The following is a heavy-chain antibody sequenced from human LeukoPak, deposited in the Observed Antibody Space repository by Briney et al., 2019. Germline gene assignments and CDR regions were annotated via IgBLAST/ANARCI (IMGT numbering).Heavy chain of an antibody. CDR1: DYSISNGYF. J-gene: IGHJ5*02. V-gene: IGHV4-38-2*01. CDR2: IYHTGST. CDR3: ARAFSRSGCPSVWFDP. D-gene: IGHD3-22*01. Sequence: SETLSLTCGVSDYSISNGYFWAWIRQPPGKGLEWIGSIYHTGSTTYNPSLKSRVTMSVDTSKNQFSLRVTSVTAADTAVYYCARAFSRSGCPSVWFDPWGQGTLVTVSS.